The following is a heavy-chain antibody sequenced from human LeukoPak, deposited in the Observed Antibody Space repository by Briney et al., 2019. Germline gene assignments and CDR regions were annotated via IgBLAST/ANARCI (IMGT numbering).Heavy chain of an antibody. CDR2: ISWNSGKI. Sequence: GRSLRLSCAASGFTFDDHAMHWVRQAPGEGLEWVSGISWNSGKIGYADSVKGRFTISRDNAKNSLYLQINSLRAEDTALYYCAKDVGYSFGSTFDYWAREPWSPSPQ. D-gene: IGHD5-18*01. CDR3: AKDVGYSFGSTFDY. J-gene: IGHJ4*02. CDR1: GFTFDDHA. V-gene: IGHV3-9*01.